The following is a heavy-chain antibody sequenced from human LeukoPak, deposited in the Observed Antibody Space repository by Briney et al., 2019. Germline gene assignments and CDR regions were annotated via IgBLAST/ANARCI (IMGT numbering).Heavy chain of an antibody. CDR3: ARGRRRVSSGYYLDY. CDR2: ISSSGSTI. J-gene: IGHJ4*02. D-gene: IGHD3-22*01. V-gene: IGHV3-11*01. Sequence: GALRLSCAASGFTFSDYYMSWIRRAPGKGLEWVSYISSSGSTIYYADSVKGRFTISRDNAKNSLYLQMNSLRAEDTAVYYCARGRRRVSSGYYLDYWGQGTLVTVSS. CDR1: GFTFSDYY.